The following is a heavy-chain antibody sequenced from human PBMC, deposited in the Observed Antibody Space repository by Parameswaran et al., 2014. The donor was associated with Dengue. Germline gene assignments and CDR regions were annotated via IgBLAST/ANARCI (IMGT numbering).Heavy chain of an antibody. CDR2: IYPGDSDT. CDR3: ARRAYGDYYFDY. D-gene: IGHD4-17*01. V-gene: IGHV5-51*01. J-gene: IGHJ4*02. Sequence: GRQAPGKGLEWMGIIYPGDSDTRYSPSFQGQVTISADKSISTAYLQWSSLKASDTAMYYCARRAYGDYYFDYWGQGTLVTVSS.